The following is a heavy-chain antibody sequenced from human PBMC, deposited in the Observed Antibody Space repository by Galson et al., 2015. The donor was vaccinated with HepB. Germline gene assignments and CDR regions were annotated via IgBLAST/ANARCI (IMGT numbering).Heavy chain of an antibody. CDR2: IWYDGSNK. CDR1: GFSFRSYG. Sequence: SLRLSCAASGFSFRSYGLHWVRQAPGKGLEWVAVIWYDGSNKYYADSVKGRFTISRDNSKNTLSLQTNSLRAEDTAVYYCVRGDGTHQHWYFDLWGRGTLVTVSS. J-gene: IGHJ2*01. CDR3: VRGDGTHQHWYFDL. V-gene: IGHV3-33*08. D-gene: IGHD2-2*01.